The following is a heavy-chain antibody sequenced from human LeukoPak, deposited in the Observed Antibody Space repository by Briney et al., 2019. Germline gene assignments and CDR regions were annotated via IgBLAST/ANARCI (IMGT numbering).Heavy chain of an antibody. D-gene: IGHD3-10*01. V-gene: IGHV1-3*01. CDR2: INAGNGNT. CDR1: GYPFTTYT. Sequence: ASVKVSCKASGYPFTTYTMHWVRQAPGQSLEGMGWINAGNGNTKYSQNFQGRVTITRDTSARTAYMELSSLRSEDTAVYYCARGSGSYYFDYWGQGTLVTVSS. J-gene: IGHJ4*02. CDR3: ARGSGSYYFDY.